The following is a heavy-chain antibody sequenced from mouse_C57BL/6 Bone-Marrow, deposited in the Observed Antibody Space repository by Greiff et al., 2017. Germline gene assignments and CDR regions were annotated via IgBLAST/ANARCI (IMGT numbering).Heavy chain of an antibody. J-gene: IGHJ4*01. Sequence: VQLQQPGAELVKPGASVKMSCKASGYTFTSYWITWVKQRPGQGLEWIGDIYPGSGSTNYNEKFKSKATLTVDTSSSTAYMQLSSLTSADSAVYDCAREGYGSSFYAMDYWGQGTSVTVSS. CDR2: IYPGSGST. CDR1: GYTFTSYW. V-gene: IGHV1-55*01. D-gene: IGHD1-1*01. CDR3: AREGYGSSFYAMDY.